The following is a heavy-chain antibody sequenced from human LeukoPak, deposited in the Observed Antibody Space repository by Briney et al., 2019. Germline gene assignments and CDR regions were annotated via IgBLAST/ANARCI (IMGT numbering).Heavy chain of an antibody. CDR1: GGSISSSNYY. V-gene: IGHV4-39*01. J-gene: IGHJ6*04. D-gene: IGHD6-13*01. Sequence: SETLSLTCTVSGGSISSSNYYWGWIRQPPGKGLEWIGSIYYSGSTYYNPSLKSRVTISVDTSKNQFSLKLSSVTAADAAVYYCASSSWYSIPEVVWGKGTTVTISS. CDR2: IYYSGST. CDR3: ASSSWYSIPEVV.